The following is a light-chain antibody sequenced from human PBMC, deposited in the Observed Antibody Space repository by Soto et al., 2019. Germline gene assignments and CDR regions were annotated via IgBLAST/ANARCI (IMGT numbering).Light chain of an antibody. CDR2: DAS. CDR1: QSVSSY. Sequence: EIVLTQSPATLSLSPGEGATLSCRASQSVSSYLAWYQQKPGQAPRLLIYDASNRATGIPARFSGSGSGTDFTLTISSLEPEDFAVYYCQQRRNWPVTFGQGTKVDIK. J-gene: IGKJ1*01. CDR3: QQRRNWPVT. V-gene: IGKV3-11*01.